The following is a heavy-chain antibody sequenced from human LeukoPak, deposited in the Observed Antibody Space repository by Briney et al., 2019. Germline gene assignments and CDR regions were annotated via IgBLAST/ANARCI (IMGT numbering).Heavy chain of an antibody. CDR1: GYTFTSYG. Sequence: ASVKVSCKASGYTFTSYGISWVRQAPGQGLEWMGWISAYNGNTNYAQKLQGRVTMTTDTSTSTAYVELRSLRSDDTAVYYCARVTMVRGVITPWHFDYWGQGTLVTVSS. V-gene: IGHV1-18*01. J-gene: IGHJ4*02. CDR3: ARVTMVRGVITPWHFDY. D-gene: IGHD3-10*01. CDR2: ISAYNGNT.